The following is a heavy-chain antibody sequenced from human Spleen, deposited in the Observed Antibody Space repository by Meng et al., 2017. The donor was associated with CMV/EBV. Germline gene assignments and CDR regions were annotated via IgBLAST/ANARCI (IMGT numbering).Heavy chain of an antibody. D-gene: IGHD6-19*01. V-gene: IGHV3-21*01. CDR1: GFTFSPYT. CDR3: ARGSVTGPGAMDV. Sequence: GGSLRLSCAASGFTFSPYTMHWGRQAPGKGLEWVSSISSSSTYIHYADSVKGRFTISRDNAKNSLYLQMSSLRAGDTAVYYCARGSVTGPGAMDVWGQGTTVTVSS. J-gene: IGHJ6*02. CDR2: ISSSSTYI.